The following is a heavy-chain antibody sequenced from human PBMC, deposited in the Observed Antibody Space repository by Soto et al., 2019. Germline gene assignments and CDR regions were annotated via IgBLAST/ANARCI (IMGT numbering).Heavy chain of an antibody. J-gene: IGHJ4*02. CDR3: AGNLYRGSYVVPDY. CDR2: IIPIFGTA. Sequence: QVQLVQSGAEVKKPGSSVKVSCKASGGTFSSYAISWVRQAPGQGLEWMGGIIPIFGTANYAEKFQGRFTITADESTSTAYMELRSMRSEDTAVYYCAGNLYRGSYVVPDYWGQGTLVTVSS. V-gene: IGHV1-69*01. D-gene: IGHD1-26*01. CDR1: GGTFSSYA.